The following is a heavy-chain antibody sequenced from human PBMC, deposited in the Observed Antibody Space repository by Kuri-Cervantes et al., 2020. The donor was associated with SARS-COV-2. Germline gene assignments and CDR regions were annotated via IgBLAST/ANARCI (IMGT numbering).Heavy chain of an antibody. Sequence: ESLKISCTVSGGSISSYYWSWIRQPPGKGLEWIGYIYYSGSTNYNPSLKSRVTISVDTSKNQFSLKLSSVTAADTAVYYCARLEIPLVAAAYAYWGQGTLVTVSS. CDR3: ARLEIPLVAAAYAY. CDR2: IYYSGST. CDR1: GGSISSYY. D-gene: IGHD6-13*01. V-gene: IGHV4-59*01. J-gene: IGHJ4*02.